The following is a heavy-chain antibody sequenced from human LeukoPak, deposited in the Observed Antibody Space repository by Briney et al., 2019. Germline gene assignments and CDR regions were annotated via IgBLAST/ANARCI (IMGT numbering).Heavy chain of an antibody. J-gene: IGHJ6*02. V-gene: IGHV1-69*04. Sequence: SVKVSCKASGGTFSSYAISWVRQAPGQGLEWMGRIIPILGIANYAQKFQGRVTITADKSTSTAYMELSSLRSEDTAVYYCARLRQFEGIAAAGTDYYYGMDVWGQGTTVTVSS. CDR3: ARLRQFEGIAAAGTDYYYGMDV. CDR2: IIPILGIA. CDR1: GGTFSSYA. D-gene: IGHD6-13*01.